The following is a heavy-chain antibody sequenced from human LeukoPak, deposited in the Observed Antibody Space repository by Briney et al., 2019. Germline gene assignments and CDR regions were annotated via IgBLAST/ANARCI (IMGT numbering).Heavy chain of an antibody. D-gene: IGHD5-18*01. V-gene: IGHV3-48*01. CDR2: ISSSSSTI. CDR1: GFIFSSYS. Sequence: GGSLRLSCAASGFIFSSYSMNWVRQAPGKGLEWVSYISSSSSTIYYADSVKGRFTISRDNAKNSLYLQMNSLRAEDTAVYYCARGVQLWVRGYYFDYWGQGTLVTVSS. CDR3: ARGVQLWVRGYYFDY. J-gene: IGHJ4*02.